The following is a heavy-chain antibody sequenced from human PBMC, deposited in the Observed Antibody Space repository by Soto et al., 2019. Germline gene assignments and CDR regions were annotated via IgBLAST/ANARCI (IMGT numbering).Heavy chain of an antibody. CDR3: AKKSLGSITLPALYYFDY. CDR2: ISGGGDAT. D-gene: IGHD7-27*01. Sequence: EVQLLESGGGLVQPGGSLRLSCAASGFTFGNYAFSWVCQAPGKGLEWVSVISGGGDATYYPDSVKGQFTTSKDNSKNTVYLQMNRLRAEDTAVYYCAKKSLGSITLPALYYFDYWGQGTLVTVSS. J-gene: IGHJ4*02. CDR1: GFTFGNYA. V-gene: IGHV3-23*01.